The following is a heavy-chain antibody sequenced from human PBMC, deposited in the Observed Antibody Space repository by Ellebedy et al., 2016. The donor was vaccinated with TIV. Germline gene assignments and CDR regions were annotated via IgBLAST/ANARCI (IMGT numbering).Heavy chain of an antibody. J-gene: IGHJ4*02. CDR3: ARGNRVDY. V-gene: IGHV4-61*02. Sequence: SETLSLXXTVSGGSISSGSYYWSWIRQPAGKGLEWIGRIYTSGSTNYNPPLKSRVTMSVDTSKNQFSLKLSSVTAADTAVYYCARGNRVDYWGQGTLVTVSS. D-gene: IGHD2/OR15-2a*01. CDR1: GGSISSGSYY. CDR2: IYTSGST.